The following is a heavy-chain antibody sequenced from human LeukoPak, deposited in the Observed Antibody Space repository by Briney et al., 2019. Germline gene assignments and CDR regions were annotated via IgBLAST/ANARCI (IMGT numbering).Heavy chain of an antibody. J-gene: IGHJ4*02. CDR3: ARGSSGSYLNYFDY. CDR2: IDPSGGST. CDR1: GYTFTNYY. D-gene: IGHD1-26*01. Sequence: ASVRVSCKASGYTFTNYYMHWVRQPPGQGLEWMGIIDPSGGSTSYAQLFQGRVIMTRDTSTTTVYMELSSLRSEDTAVYYCARGSSGSYLNYFDYWGQGTLVTVSS. V-gene: IGHV1-46*01.